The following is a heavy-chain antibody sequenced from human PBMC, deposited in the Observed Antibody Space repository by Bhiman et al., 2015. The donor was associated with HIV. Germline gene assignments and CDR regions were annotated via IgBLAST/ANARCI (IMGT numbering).Heavy chain of an antibody. J-gene: IGHJ6*04. CDR1: GFTFSNYA. CDR2: ISSDGSDK. CDR3: VRVVRLVRTPWDV. Sequence: QVQLVESGGGVVQPGRSLRLSCAASGFTFSNYAMHWVRQAPGKGLEWVAVISSDGSDKFYTDSVKGRFTISRDNSKNTLYLQMNGLRAEDTAVYYCVRVVRLVRTPWDVWGKGTAVTVSS. V-gene: IGHV3-30*04. D-gene: IGHD6-19*01.